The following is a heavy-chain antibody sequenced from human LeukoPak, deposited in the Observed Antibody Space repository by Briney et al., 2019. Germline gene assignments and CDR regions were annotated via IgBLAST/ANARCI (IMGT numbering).Heavy chain of an antibody. V-gene: IGHV3-48*03. CDR1: GFTFSSYE. J-gene: IGHJ4*02. Sequence: PGGSLRLSCAVSGFTFSSYEMNWVRQAPGKGLEWVSYISSGGSTIYYADSVKGRFTSSRDNAKNSLYLQMNSLRAEDTAVYYCASQGLVRAFDYWGQGTLVTVLS. CDR2: ISSGGSTI. CDR3: ASQGLVRAFDY. D-gene: IGHD3-10*01.